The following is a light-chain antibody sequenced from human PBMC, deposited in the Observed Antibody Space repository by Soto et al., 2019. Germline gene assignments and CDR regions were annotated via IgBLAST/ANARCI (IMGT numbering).Light chain of an antibody. CDR2: YGS. CDR3: QQYNTYST. J-gene: IGKJ1*01. V-gene: IGKV1-5*01. CDR1: QSVSGW. Sequence: DIQMTQSPSTLSASVGDTVTVTCRASQSVSGWLAWYQQKPGRATKSLIYYGSNLQSGVPPRFSGSGSGTEFTLTISSLQPDDFATYYCQQYNTYSTFGQGTKVDI.